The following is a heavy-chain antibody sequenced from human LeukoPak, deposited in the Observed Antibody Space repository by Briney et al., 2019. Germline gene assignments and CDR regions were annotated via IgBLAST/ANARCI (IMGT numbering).Heavy chain of an antibody. CDR1: GGSISSGFYY. V-gene: IGHV4-61*02. CDR3: ARDSLIGTAFDI. J-gene: IGHJ3*02. CDR2: IYTSGST. Sequence: SETLSLTCTVSGGSISSGFYYWSWIRQPAGKGLEWIGRIYTSGSTNYNPSLNSRVTISVDTSKNQFSLKLTSVTAADTAVYYCARDSLIGTAFDIWGQGTMVTVSS. D-gene: IGHD3-22*01.